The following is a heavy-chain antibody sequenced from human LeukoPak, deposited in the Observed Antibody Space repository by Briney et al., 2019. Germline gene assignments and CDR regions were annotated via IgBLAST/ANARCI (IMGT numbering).Heavy chain of an antibody. CDR1: GFTFSTYA. V-gene: IGHV3-33*01. CDR3: ARDRLTTVTTFHFDY. D-gene: IGHD4-17*01. Sequence: GGSLSLSCAASGFTFSTYAMHWVRQAPGKGLEWVAVIWYDRTNKYYADSVKGRFTISRDNSKNTLYLQMSSLRAEDTAVYYCARDRLTTVTTFHFDYWGQGTLVTVSS. J-gene: IGHJ4*02. CDR2: IWYDRTNK.